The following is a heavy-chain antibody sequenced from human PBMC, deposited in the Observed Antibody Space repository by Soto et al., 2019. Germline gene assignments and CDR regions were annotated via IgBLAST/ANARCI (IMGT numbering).Heavy chain of an antibody. D-gene: IGHD1-26*01. CDR3: ATDRALGATLGAIDF. CDR2: ISYDGTYR. J-gene: IGHJ4*02. V-gene: IGHV3-30-3*01. CDR1: GFTFSNIA. Sequence: QAQLVESGGGVVQPGRSLRLSCAASGFTFSNIAMHWVRQAPGKGLEWVAAISYDGTYRPYADFARGRFTISRDNSQKTRSLQMNSLRPEDTALYYCATDRALGATLGAIDFWGQGTLVTVSS.